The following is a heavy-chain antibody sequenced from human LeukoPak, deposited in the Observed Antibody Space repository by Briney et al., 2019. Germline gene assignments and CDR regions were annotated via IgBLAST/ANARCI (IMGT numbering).Heavy chain of an antibody. J-gene: IGHJ6*03. CDR2: INPNSGGT. D-gene: IGHD5-18*01. CDR1: GYTFTSNY. Sequence: ASVKVSCKAFGYTFTSNYMHWVRQAPGQGLEWMGWINPNSGGTNYAQKFQGRVTMTRDTSISTAYMELSRLRSDDTAVYYCARTGYSYGYTSDYYYMDVWGKGTTVTVSS. CDR3: ARTGYSYGYTSDYYYMDV. V-gene: IGHV1-2*02.